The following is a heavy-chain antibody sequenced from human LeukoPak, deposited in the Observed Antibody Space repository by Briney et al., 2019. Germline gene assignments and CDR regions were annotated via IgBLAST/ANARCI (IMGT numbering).Heavy chain of an antibody. D-gene: IGHD1-26*01. CDR2: ISGSGGST. J-gene: IGHJ4*02. CDR3: AKDQGWVQWELFPSYFDY. CDR1: GFTLSSYW. V-gene: IGHV3-23*01. Sequence: GESLRLSCAASGFTLSSYWMSWVRQAPGKGLEWVSAISGSGGSTYYADSVKGRFTISRDNSKNTLYLQMNSLRAEDTAVYYCAKDQGWVQWELFPSYFDYWGQGTLVTVSS.